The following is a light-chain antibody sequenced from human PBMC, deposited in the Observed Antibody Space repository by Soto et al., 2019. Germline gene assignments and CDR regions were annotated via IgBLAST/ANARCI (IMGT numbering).Light chain of an antibody. CDR2: AAS. CDR1: QSISSY. V-gene: IGKV1-39*01. Sequence: DIEMTHSPSSLSASVGDRVTITCRSSQSISSYLNWYQQKPGKAPKLLIYAASSLQSGVPSRFSGSGSGTDFTLTISSLQPEDFETYYCQQSYRTPGTFGQGTKVDIK. J-gene: IGKJ1*01. CDR3: QQSYRTPGT.